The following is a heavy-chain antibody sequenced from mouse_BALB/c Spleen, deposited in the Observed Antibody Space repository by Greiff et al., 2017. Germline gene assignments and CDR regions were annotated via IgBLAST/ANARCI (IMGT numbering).Heavy chain of an antibody. J-gene: IGHJ3*01. CDR2: INPSNGGT. D-gene: IGHD6-1*01. CDR3: ARESLSWFAY. V-gene: IGHV1S81*02. CDR1: GYTFTSYH. Sequence: QVHVKQSGAELVKPGASVKLSCKASGYTFTSYHMYWVKQRPGQGLEWIGGINPSNGGTNFNEKFKSKATLTVDKSSSTAYMQLSSLTSEDSAVYYCARESLSWFAYWGQGTLVTVSA.